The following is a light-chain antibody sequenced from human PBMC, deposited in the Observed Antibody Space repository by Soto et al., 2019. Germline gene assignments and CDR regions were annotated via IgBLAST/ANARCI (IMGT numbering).Light chain of an antibody. V-gene: IGKV3-20*01. CDR3: QWYSGSQT. J-gene: IGKJ4*01. Sequence: EIVLTQSPGTLSLSPGETATLSCRASQSVNSIYLAWYQQQPGQAPRLLIYGASSRATGIPDRFSGSGSGTDFTLTISRLEPEDFAVYYCQWYSGSQTFGGGTKVEIK. CDR2: GAS. CDR1: QSVNSIY.